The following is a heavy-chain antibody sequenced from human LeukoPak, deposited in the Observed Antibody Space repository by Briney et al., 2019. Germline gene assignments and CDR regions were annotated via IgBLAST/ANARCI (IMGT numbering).Heavy chain of an antibody. CDR3: TRDWRKAGMDV. D-gene: IGHD1-1*01. J-gene: IGHJ6*02. CDR2: ISWNSGSI. CDR1: GFTFDDYA. V-gene: IGHV3-9*01. Sequence: PGGSLRLSCAASGFTFDDYAMHWVRQAPGKGLEWVSGISWNSGSIGYADSVKGRFTISRDNAKNTLYVQMNSLRAEDTAVYYCTRDWRKAGMDVWGQGTTVTVSS.